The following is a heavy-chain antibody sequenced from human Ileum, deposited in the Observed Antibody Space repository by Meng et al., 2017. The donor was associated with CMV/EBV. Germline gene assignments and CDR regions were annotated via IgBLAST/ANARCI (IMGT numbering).Heavy chain of an antibody. D-gene: IGHD2-2*01. J-gene: IGHJ4*02. CDR2: IYYTATT. V-gene: IGHV4-39*07. CDR3: AADISTAWFYY. CDR1: CDSIRGGGHF. Sequence: SVHVRVTPSEHSSITCTFSCDSIRGGGHFWGWIRQAPGKGLEWIATIYYTATTHYNPSLKRRITISVDTSKNQFSLKVNSVTAADTAMYYCAADISTAWFYYWGQGTLVTVSS.